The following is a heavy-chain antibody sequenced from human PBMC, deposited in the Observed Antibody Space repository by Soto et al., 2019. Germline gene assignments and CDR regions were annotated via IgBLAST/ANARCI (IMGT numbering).Heavy chain of an antibody. CDR1: GFTFSSYA. D-gene: IGHD3-10*01. Sequence: GGSLRLSCAASGFTFSSYAMSWVRQAPGKGLEWVSAISGSVGSTYYADSVKGRFTISRDNSKNTLYLQMNSLRAEDTAVYYCAKDPSHYGSGSYYFDYWGQGTLVTVSS. J-gene: IGHJ4*02. CDR2: ISGSVGST. CDR3: AKDPSHYGSGSYYFDY. V-gene: IGHV3-23*01.